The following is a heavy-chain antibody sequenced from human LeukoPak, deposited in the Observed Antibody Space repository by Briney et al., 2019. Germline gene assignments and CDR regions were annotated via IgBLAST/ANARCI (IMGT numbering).Heavy chain of an antibody. V-gene: IGHV5-51*01. J-gene: IGHJ4*02. Sequence: GESLKISCQGSGYSFISYWIGWVRQMPGKGLEWMGTISPGDSDTRYSPSFQGQVTISADKSITTAYLQWSSLKASDTAMYYCVRGWTGTFDYWGQGALVTVSS. D-gene: IGHD3/OR15-3a*01. CDR1: GYSFISYW. CDR3: VRGWTGTFDY. CDR2: ISPGDSDT.